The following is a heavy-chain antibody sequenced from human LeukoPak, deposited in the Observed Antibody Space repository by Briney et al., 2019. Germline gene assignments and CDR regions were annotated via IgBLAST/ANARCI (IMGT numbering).Heavy chain of an antibody. Sequence: SETLSLTCAVYGGFFSGYYWSWLRQPPGKGLEWIGEINHSGGTNYNPSLKSRVTISVDTSKNQFSLKLSSVTAADTAVYYCARGGYYGSGSYYPYHYWGQGTLVTVSS. D-gene: IGHD3-10*01. V-gene: IGHV4-34*01. J-gene: IGHJ4*02. CDR2: INHSGGT. CDR3: ARGGYYGSGSYYPYHY. CDR1: GGFFSGYY.